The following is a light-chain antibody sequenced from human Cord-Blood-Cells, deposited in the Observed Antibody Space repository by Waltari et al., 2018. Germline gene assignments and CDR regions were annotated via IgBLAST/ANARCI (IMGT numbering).Light chain of an antibody. V-gene: IGKV3-11*01. J-gene: IGKJ1*01. CDR1: QSVSSY. Sequence: EIVLTQSPATLSLSPGERATLSCRASQSVSSYLAWYQQNPGQAPRLLIHDASNRATGIPARFSGSGSGTDFTLTISSLEPEDFAVYYCQQRSNWWTFGQGTKVEIK. CDR3: QQRSNWWT. CDR2: DAS.